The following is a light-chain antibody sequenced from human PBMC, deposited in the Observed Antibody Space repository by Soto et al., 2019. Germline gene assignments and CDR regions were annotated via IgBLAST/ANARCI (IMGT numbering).Light chain of an antibody. CDR2: AAS. J-gene: IGKJ1*01. CDR1: QSISSY. Sequence: DIQMTQSPSSLSASVGDRVTITCRASQSISSYLNWYQQKPGKAPKLLIYAASSLQSGFPSRFSGSGSGTDFTLTISSLQPEDFATYYCQQSYSTLTWTFGQGTKV. V-gene: IGKV1-39*01. CDR3: QQSYSTLTWT.